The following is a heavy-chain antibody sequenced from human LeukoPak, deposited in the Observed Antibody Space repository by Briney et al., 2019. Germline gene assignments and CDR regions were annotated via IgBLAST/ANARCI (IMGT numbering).Heavy chain of an antibody. Sequence: ASVKVSCKTSNYTFVNYAISWVRRAPGQRLELMGWISAYNVNKHYIQSLQGRLSLTTDTSTNTAYMELTSLRSDDTAVYYCAREKRYCNSISVCGADYWGQGTLVTVSS. J-gene: IGHJ4*02. CDR3: AREKRYCNSISVCGADY. V-gene: IGHV1-18*01. CDR1: NYTFVNYA. D-gene: IGHD2-2*01. CDR2: ISAYNVNK.